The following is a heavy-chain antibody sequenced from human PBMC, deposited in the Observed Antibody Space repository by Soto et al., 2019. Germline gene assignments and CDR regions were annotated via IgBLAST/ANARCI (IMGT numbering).Heavy chain of an antibody. CDR3: ARDRYQVISDGMVV. D-gene: IGHD2-2*01. CDR1: GYTFTGYY. CDR2: INPQTGGT. Sequence: ASLKVSCKASGYTFTGYYIHWVREAPGQGLEWMGWINPQTGGTSYAQKFQGRVTLSRDTSINTAYLELSRLRCDDAAVYFCARDRYQVISDGMVVWGQGTTVTVSS. J-gene: IGHJ6*02. V-gene: IGHV1-2*02.